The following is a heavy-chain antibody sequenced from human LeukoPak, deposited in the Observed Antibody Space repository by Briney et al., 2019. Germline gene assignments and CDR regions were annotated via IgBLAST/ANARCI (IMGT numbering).Heavy chain of an antibody. Sequence: ASVKVSCKASGYTFTSYYMHWVRQAPGQGLEWMGIINPSGGSTSYAQKFQGRVTMTRDTSISTAYMELSRLRSDDTAVYYCAKGDLITMVRGVIKGIDYWGQGTLVTVSS. CDR3: AKGDLITMVRGVIKGIDY. CDR1: GYTFTSYY. D-gene: IGHD3-10*01. V-gene: IGHV1-46*01. J-gene: IGHJ4*02. CDR2: INPSGGST.